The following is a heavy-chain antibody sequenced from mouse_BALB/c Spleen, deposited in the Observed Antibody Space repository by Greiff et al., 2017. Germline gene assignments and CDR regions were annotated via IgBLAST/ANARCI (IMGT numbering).Heavy chain of an antibody. CDR3: TISTMITDFDY. CDR2: ISSGGSYT. V-gene: IGHV5-6-4*01. Sequence: EVHLVESGGGLVKPGGSLKLSCAASGFTFSSYTMSWVRQTPEKRLEWVATISSGGSYTYYPDSVKGRFTISRDNAKNTLYLQMSSLKSEDTAMYYCTISTMITDFDYWGQGTTLTVSS. J-gene: IGHJ2*01. CDR1: GFTFSSYT. D-gene: IGHD2-4*01.